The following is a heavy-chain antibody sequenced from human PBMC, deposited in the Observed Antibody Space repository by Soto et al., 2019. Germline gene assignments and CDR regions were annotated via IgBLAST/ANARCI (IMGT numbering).Heavy chain of an antibody. V-gene: IGHV1-24*01. D-gene: IGHD5-12*01. J-gene: IGHJ4*02. Sequence: SVKGSCKVSGYTLTELSMHWVRQAPVKGLEWMGGFDPEDGETIYAQKFQGRVTMTEDTSTDTAYMELSSLRSEDTAVYYCATAPRDGYNPYFDYWGQGTLVTVSS. CDR3: ATAPRDGYNPYFDY. CDR2: FDPEDGET. CDR1: GYTLTELS.